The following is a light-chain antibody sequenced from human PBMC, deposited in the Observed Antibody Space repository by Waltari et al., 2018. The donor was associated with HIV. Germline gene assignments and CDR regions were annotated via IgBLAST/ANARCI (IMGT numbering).Light chain of an antibody. CDR1: SSDVGGYQY. V-gene: IGLV2-14*03. Sequence: QSALTQPASVSGSPGQSITISCTGTSSDVGGYQYVFWYQQHPGKAPKLMIFDVSNRPSGVSNRFPGSKSRNTAPLTIAGLQAEDEAHYFCSSYTSTTPLVVFGGGTKRTVL. CDR2: DVS. CDR3: SSYTSTTPLVV. J-gene: IGLJ3*02.